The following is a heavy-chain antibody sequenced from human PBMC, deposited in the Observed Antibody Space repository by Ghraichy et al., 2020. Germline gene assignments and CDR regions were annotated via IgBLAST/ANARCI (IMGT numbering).Heavy chain of an antibody. CDR3: ARGLRVGATTRYYYYMDV. Sequence: ASVKVSCKASGYTFTSYYMHWVRQAPGQGLEWMGIINPSGGSTSYAQKFQGRVTMTRDTSTSTVYMELSSLRSEDTAVYYCARGLRVGATTRYYYYMDVWGKGTTVTVSS. J-gene: IGHJ6*03. CDR2: INPSGGST. D-gene: IGHD1-26*01. CDR1: GYTFTSYY. V-gene: IGHV1-46*03.